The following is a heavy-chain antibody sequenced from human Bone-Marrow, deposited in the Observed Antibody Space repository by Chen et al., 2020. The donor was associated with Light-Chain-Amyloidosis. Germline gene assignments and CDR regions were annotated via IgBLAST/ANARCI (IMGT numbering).Heavy chain of an antibody. J-gene: IGHJ6*02. D-gene: IGHD3-22*01. Sequence: GFTFSSYAMHWVRQAPGKGLEWVAVISYEGSNKYYADSVKGRFTISRDNSKNTLYLQMNSLRAEDTAVYYCARGGYYYDSSGYQPPGFSWGYYYYYGMDVWGQGTTVTVSS. CDR1: GFTFSSYA. CDR2: ISYEGSNK. V-gene: IGHV3-30-3*01. CDR3: ARGGYYYDSSGYQPPGFSWGYYYYYGMDV.